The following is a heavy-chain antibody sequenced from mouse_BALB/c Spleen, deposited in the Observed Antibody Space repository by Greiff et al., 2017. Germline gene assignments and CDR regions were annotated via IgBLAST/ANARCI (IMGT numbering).Heavy chain of an antibody. Sequence: EVHLVESGGGLVKPGGSLKLSCAASGFTFSDYYMYWVRQTPEKRLEWVATISDGGSYTYYPDSVKGRFTISRDNAKNNLYLQMSSLKSEDTAMYYCARNYGYPAWFAYWGQGTLVTVSA. J-gene: IGHJ3*01. D-gene: IGHD2-2*01. CDR3: ARNYGYPAWFAY. V-gene: IGHV5-4*02. CDR2: ISDGGSYT. CDR1: GFTFSDYY.